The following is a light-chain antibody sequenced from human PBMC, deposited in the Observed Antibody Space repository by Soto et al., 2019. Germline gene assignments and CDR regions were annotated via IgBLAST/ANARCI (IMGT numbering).Light chain of an antibody. CDR2: GAS. CDR1: QDIRND. CDR3: LQDYNFPQT. V-gene: IGKV1-6*01. J-gene: IGKJ1*01. Sequence: IQVAQSPPSLSASVGDTVTITCRASQDIRNDLGWYQQKPGRAPKLLIYGASNLQSGVPSRFSGSVSGTDFTLTISSLQPEDFATYYCLQDYNFPQTFGQGSKVEIK.